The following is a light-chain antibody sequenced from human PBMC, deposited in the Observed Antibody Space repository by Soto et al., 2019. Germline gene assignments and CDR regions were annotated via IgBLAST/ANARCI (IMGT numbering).Light chain of an antibody. Sequence: EIVLTQSPATLSLSPGERATLSCRASQSVSSYLAWYQQKPGQAPRLLIYDASNRATGIPARFSGSRSGTDFTITISSLEPEDFAVYYCQQRSNWPLLTFGRGTKVEI. CDR3: QQRSNWPLLT. CDR2: DAS. J-gene: IGKJ4*01. V-gene: IGKV3-11*01. CDR1: QSVSSY.